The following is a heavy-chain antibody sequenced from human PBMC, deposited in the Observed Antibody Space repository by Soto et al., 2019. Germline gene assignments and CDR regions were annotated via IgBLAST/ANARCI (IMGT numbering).Heavy chain of an antibody. CDR2: IIPIFGTA. D-gene: IGHD5-18*01. J-gene: IGHJ6*02. CDR3: ARDVGYNYKGGMDV. V-gene: IGHV1-69*06. Sequence: QVKLVQSGAEVKKPGSSVKVSCKASGGTFSSYAISWVRQAPGQGLEWMGGIIPIFGTANYAQKFQGRVTITADKSTSTAYMALSRLRSDDTAVYYCARDVGYNYKGGMDVWGQGTTVTGSS. CDR1: GGTFSSYA.